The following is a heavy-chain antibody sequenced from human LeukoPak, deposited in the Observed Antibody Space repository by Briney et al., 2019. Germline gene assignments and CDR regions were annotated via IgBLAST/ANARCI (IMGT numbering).Heavy chain of an antibody. CDR2: IIPIFGTA. CDR3: ARDDALVATGSFDY. Sequence: ASVKVSCKASGGTFSSYAISWVRQAPGQGLEWMGGIIPIFGTANYAQKLQGRVTMTTDTSTSTAYMELRSLRSDDTAVYYCARDDALVATGSFDYWGQGTLVTVSS. J-gene: IGHJ4*02. D-gene: IGHD5-12*01. V-gene: IGHV1-69*05. CDR1: GGTFSSYA.